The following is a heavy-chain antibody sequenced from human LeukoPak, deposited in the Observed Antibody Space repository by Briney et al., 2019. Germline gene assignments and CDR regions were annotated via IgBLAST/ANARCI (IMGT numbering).Heavy chain of an antibody. CDR1: GYTFTSYD. Sequence: ASVKVSCKASGYTFTSYDINWVRQATGQGLEWMGWMNPNSGNTGYAQKFQGRVTMTRNTSISTAYMELSSLRSEDTAVYYCARASGSYCSSTSCNDAFDIWGQGTMVTVSS. D-gene: IGHD2-2*01. CDR2: MNPNSGNT. CDR3: ARASGSYCSSTSCNDAFDI. V-gene: IGHV1-8*01. J-gene: IGHJ3*02.